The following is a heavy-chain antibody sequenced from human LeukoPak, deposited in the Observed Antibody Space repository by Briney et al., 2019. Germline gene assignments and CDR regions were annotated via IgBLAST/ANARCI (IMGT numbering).Heavy chain of an antibody. CDR1: GYTFTGYY. V-gene: IGHV1-46*01. CDR3: ARDNSVGDSAWWFDP. CDR2: INPTGTAT. Sequence: ASVKVSCKASGYTFTGYYMHWVRQAPGQGLEWVGLINPTGTATLYAQKFQGRITLTRDMSTSTDYMELRSLKSEDTAVYYCARDNSVGDSAWWFDPWGQGTLVTVSS. D-gene: IGHD5-12*01. J-gene: IGHJ5*02.